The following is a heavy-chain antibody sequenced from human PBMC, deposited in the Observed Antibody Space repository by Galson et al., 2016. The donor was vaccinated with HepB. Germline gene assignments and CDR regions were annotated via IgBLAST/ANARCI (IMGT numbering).Heavy chain of an antibody. CDR2: IYYSGST. CDR1: GGSFTNCY. J-gene: IGHJ4*02. D-gene: IGHD2-2*02. V-gene: IGHV4-59*01. CDR3: ARVGASAAISYFDY. Sequence: SETLSLTCTVSGGSFTNCYWNWIRQPPGKGLEWIGYIYYSGSTNYNPSLKSRVTISVDTSKNQFSLNLRSVTAADTAVYYCARVGASAAISYFDYWGQGTLVTVSS.